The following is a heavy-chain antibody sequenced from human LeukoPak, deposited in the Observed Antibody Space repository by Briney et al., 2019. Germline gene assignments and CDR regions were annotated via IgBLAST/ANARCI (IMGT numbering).Heavy chain of an antibody. V-gene: IGHV1-18*01. D-gene: IGHD3-22*01. CDR1: GYTFTSYG. CDR3: ARDRGWGNYYDSSGYYLSGPSY. J-gene: IGHJ4*02. Sequence: ASVKVSCRASGYTFTSYGISWVRQAPGQGLEWMGWISAYNGNTNYAQKLQGRVTMTTDTFTSTAYMELRSLRSDDTAVYYCARDRGWGNYYDSSGYYLSGPSYWGQGTLVTVSS. CDR2: ISAYNGNT.